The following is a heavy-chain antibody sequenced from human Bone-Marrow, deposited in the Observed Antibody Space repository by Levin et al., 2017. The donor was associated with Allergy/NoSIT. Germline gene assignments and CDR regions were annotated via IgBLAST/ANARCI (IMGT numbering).Heavy chain of an antibody. J-gene: IGHJ3*02. CDR2: INSDGSST. CDR1: GFTFSSYW. D-gene: IGHD5-18*01. Sequence: GESLKISCAASGFTFSSYWMHWVRQAPGKGLVWVSRINSDGSSTSYADSVKGRFTISRDNAKNTLYLQMNSLRAEDTAVYYCARAGRRGYSYGDNDAFDSWGQGTMVTVSS. V-gene: IGHV3-74*01. CDR3: ARAGRRGYSYGDNDAFDS.